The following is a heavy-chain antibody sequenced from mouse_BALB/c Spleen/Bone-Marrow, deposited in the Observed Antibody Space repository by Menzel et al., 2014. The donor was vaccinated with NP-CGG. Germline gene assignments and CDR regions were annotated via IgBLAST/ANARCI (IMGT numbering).Heavy chain of an antibody. CDR1: GYTFXDYS. CDR3: ARRGSMDY. Sequence: QVQLQQSGAELVRPGVSVKISCKGPGYTFXDYSIHWVRQSHAKSLEWIGVISTYYGDANYNQKFKGKATMTVDKSSSTAYMELARVASEDSSIYYCARRGSMDYWGQGTSVTVSS. V-gene: IGHV1S137*01. J-gene: IGHJ4*01. CDR2: ISTYYGDA.